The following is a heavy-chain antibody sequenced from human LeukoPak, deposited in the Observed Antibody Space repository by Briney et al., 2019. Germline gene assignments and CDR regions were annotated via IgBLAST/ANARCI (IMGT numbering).Heavy chain of an antibody. Sequence: PSETLSLTCTVSGGSMSPYYWNWIRQPPGKGLEWIGYIYYSGSTNYNPSLKSRVTISIDTSKNQFSLKLSSVTAADTAVYYCARDGPLGYCSGGSCYGAFDIWGQGTMVTVSS. CDR2: IYYSGST. J-gene: IGHJ3*02. CDR1: GGSMSPYY. D-gene: IGHD2-15*01. V-gene: IGHV4-59*01. CDR3: ARDGPLGYCSGGSCYGAFDI.